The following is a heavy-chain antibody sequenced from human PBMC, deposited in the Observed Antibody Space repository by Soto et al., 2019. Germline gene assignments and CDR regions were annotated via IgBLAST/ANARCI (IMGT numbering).Heavy chain of an antibody. CDR1: GFTFSNAW. J-gene: IGHJ6*02. CDR3: TTGYGIAARSYYYYYGMDV. CDR2: IKSKTDGGTT. Sequence: GGSLRLSCAASGFTFSNAWMNWVRQAPGKGLEWVGRIKSKTDGGTTDYAAPVKGRFTISRDDSKNTLYLQMNSLKTEDTAVYYCTTGYGIAARSYYYYYGMDVWGQGTTVTVSS. V-gene: IGHV3-15*07. D-gene: IGHD6-6*01.